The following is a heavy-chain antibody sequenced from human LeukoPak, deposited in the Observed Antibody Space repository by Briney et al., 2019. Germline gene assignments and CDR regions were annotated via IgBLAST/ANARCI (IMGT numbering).Heavy chain of an antibody. CDR1: GGSMSNSNYY. CDR3: ARQKGATHNWFDP. D-gene: IGHD1-26*01. J-gene: IGHJ5*02. Sequence: PSETLSLTCTVSGGSMSNSNYYWGWIRQPPGKGLEWIGSISYSGITYYDPSLESRVTISVDTSKTHFSLRLSSVTAADTAVYYCARQKGATHNWFDPWGQGTLVTVS. CDR2: ISYSGIT. V-gene: IGHV4-39*01.